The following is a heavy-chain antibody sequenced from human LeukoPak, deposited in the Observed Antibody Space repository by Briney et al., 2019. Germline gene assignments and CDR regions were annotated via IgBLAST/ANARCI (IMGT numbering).Heavy chain of an antibody. CDR3: AKTWGGKYYFDY. CDR2: ISEDDNT. CDR1: GFTFSSYS. V-gene: IGHV3-23*01. D-gene: IGHD7-27*01. J-gene: IGHJ4*02. Sequence: GGSLRLSCVVSGFTFSSYSMNWVRQAPGKGLEWVSSISEDDNTYYADSVRGRFSISRDNSKNTLSLQMNSLRAEDTAVYYCAKTWGGKYYFDYWGQGNRVTVSS.